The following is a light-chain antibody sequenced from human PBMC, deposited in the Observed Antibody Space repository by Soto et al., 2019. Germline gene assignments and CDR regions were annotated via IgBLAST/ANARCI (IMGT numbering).Light chain of an antibody. CDR1: SSNIGENY. J-gene: IGLJ3*02. Sequence: QPVLTQPPSVSAAPGQRVTISCSGSSSNIGENYVSWYQQLPGTAPKLLIYQNNKRPSGIPDRFSGSKSGTSATLGITGLQTGDEADYYCGTWDSSLSAWVFGGGTKLTVL. CDR2: QNN. V-gene: IGLV1-51*02. CDR3: GTWDSSLSAWV.